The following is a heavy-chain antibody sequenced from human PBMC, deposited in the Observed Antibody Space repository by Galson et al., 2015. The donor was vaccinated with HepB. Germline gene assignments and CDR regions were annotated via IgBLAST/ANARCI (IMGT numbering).Heavy chain of an antibody. V-gene: IGHV3-11*01. CDR3: ARERVVIPPTGMDV. CDR1: GFTFSDYS. Sequence: SLRLSCAASGFTFSDYSMSWIRQAPGKGLEWVSYISSSVSTIHYADSVKGRFTISRDNTKNSLYLQMNSLRAEDTAVYYCARERVVIPPTGMDVWGQGTTVAVSS. D-gene: IGHD3-3*01. CDR2: ISSSVSTI. J-gene: IGHJ6*02.